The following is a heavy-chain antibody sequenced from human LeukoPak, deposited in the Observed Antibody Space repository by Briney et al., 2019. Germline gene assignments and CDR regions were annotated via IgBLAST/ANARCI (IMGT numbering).Heavy chain of an antibody. J-gene: IGHJ5*02. CDR2: XYYSGST. Sequence: SETLSLTCTVSGGSVSSGSYYWSWIRQPPGKGLEXXXXXYYSGSTNYTPSLKSRVTISVDTSKNQFSLKLSSVTAADTAVYYCARDWYNWNDGKGNWFDPWGQGTLVTVSS. V-gene: IGHV4-61*01. CDR3: ARDWYNWNDGKGNWFDP. D-gene: IGHD1-20*01. CDR1: GGSVSSGSYY.